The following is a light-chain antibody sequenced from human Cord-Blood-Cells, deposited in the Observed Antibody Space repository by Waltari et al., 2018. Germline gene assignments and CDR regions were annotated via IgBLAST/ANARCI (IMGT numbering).Light chain of an antibody. J-gene: IGLJ1*01. V-gene: IGLV2-23*02. Sequence: QSALTQPASVSGSPGQSITISCTGTSRDVGSYNLVSWYQQNPGKAPKLMIYEVSKRPSGVSNRFSGSKSGNTASLTISGLQAEDEADYYCCSYAGSSTYVFGTGTKVTVL. CDR3: CSYAGSSTYV. CDR2: EVS. CDR1: SRDVGSYNL.